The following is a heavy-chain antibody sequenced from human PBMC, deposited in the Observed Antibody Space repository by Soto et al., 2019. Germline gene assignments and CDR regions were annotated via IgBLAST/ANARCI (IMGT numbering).Heavy chain of an antibody. CDR3: ARVFYYDSLTGKSYNMDG. Sequence: VQLLESGGDLVQPGGSLRLSCEASGFTFSNYAMSWVRQAPGKGLEWVSVMSGGGGSTNYADSAKGRFTDSRDNSMDTLYLQMNSLRAEDTAVYYCARVFYYDSLTGKSYNMDGWGQGTTVIVSS. D-gene: IGHD3-9*01. CDR1: GFTFSNYA. V-gene: IGHV3-23*01. J-gene: IGHJ6*02. CDR2: MSGGGGST.